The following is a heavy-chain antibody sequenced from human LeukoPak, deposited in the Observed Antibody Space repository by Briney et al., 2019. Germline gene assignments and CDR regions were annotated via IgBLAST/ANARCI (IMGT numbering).Heavy chain of an antibody. CDR2: IKQEGTEK. Sequence: PGGSLRLSCVASGFTFSGYWMSWVRQAPGKGLEWVANIKQEGTEKHYVDSVKGRFTISRDNARNSLYLQMNSLRAEDTAVYYCARGFNRRDLYGDPVGWGQGTLVTVSS. J-gene: IGHJ4*02. CDR1: GFTFSGYW. CDR3: ARGFNRRDLYGDPVG. D-gene: IGHD4-17*01. V-gene: IGHV3-7*01.